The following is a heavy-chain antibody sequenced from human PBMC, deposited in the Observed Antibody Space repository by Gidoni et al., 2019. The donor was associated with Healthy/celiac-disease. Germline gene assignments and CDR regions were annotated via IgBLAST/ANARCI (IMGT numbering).Heavy chain of an antibody. Sequence: EVQLLESGGGLVQPGGSLRLSCAASGFPFSSYAMSWVRQAPGKGLEWVSAISGSGGSTYYADSVKGRFTISRDNSKNTLYLQMNSLRAEDTAVYYCAKVTRITMIVVVKTGGFDYWGQGTLVTVSS. V-gene: IGHV3-23*01. D-gene: IGHD3-22*01. CDR3: AKVTRITMIVVVKTGGFDY. CDR1: GFPFSSYA. CDR2: ISGSGGST. J-gene: IGHJ4*02.